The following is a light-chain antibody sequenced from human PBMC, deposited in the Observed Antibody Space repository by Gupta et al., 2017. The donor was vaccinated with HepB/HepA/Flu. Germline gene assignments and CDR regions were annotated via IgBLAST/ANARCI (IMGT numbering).Light chain of an antibody. CDR1: QSLLHSSGRTF. CDR2: EVS. Sequence: DIVMTQTPLSLSVTPGQPASISCKSSQSLLHSSGRTFFYWFLQKPGQPPQLLIYEVSNRCSGVPERISGSWSGTDFTLKFSRVEAEDVGVYYCRQSLQLPRTFGQGTKVEIK. J-gene: IGKJ1*01. V-gene: IGKV2D-29*01. CDR3: RQSLQLPRT.